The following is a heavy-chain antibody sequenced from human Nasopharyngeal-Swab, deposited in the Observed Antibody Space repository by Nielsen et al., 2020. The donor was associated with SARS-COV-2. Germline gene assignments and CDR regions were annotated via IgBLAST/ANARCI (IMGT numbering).Heavy chain of an antibody. CDR2: ISSSSSTI. J-gene: IGHJ6*02. CDR1: GFTFSSYS. CDR3: ARDRATPSPGYYYYGMDV. Sequence: GESLKIFCAASGFTFSSYSMNWVRQAPGKGLEWVSYISSSSSTIYYADSVKGRFTISRDNAKNSLYLQMNSLRAEDTAVYYCARDRATPSPGYYYYGMDVWGQGTTVAVSS. V-gene: IGHV3-48*04.